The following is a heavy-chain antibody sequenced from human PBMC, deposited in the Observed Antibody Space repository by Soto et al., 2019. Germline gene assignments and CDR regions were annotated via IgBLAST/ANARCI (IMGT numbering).Heavy chain of an antibody. CDR2: ISSSSSTI. D-gene: IGHD1-26*01. CDR1: GFTFSSYS. J-gene: IGHJ6*02. Sequence: GGSLRLSCAASGFTFSSYSMNWVRQAPGKGLEWVSYISSSSSTIYYADSVKGRFTISRGNAKNSLYLQMNSLRDEDTAVYYCARAFWDPVDYYYYGMDVWGQGTTVTVSS. CDR3: ARAFWDPVDYYYYGMDV. V-gene: IGHV3-48*02.